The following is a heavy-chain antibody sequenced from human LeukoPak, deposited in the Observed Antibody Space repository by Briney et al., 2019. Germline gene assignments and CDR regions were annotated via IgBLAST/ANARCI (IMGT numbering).Heavy chain of an antibody. Sequence: SETLSLTCTVSGGAISSGDYYWSWIRQPPGKGLEWIGYIYYSGSTYYNPSLKSRVTISVDTSKNRFSLKLSSVTAADTAVYYCARVIIENAFDIWGQGTMVTVSS. J-gene: IGHJ3*02. V-gene: IGHV4-30-4*08. D-gene: IGHD3-10*01. CDR3: ARVIIENAFDI. CDR1: GGAISSGDYY. CDR2: IYYSGST.